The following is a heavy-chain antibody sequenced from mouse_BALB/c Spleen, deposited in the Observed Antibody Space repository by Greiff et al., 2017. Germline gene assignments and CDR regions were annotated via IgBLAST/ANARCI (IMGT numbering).Heavy chain of an antibody. D-gene: IGHD1-1*01. CDR3: ARSGDYYYGSSYEAWFAY. CDR2: INPGSGGT. J-gene: IGHJ3*01. Sequence: QVQLQQSGAELVRPGTSVKVSCKASGYAFTNYLIEWVKQRPGQGLEWIGVINPGSGGTNYNEKFKGKATLTADKSSSTAYMQLSSLTSDDSAVYFCARSGDYYYGSSYEAWFAYWGQGTLVTVSA. CDR1: GYAFTNYL. V-gene: IGHV1-54*01.